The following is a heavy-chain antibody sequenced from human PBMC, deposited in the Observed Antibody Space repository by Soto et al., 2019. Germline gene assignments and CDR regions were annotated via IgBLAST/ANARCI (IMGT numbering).Heavy chain of an antibody. Sequence: GGSLRLSCAASGFTFSSYAMHWVRQAPGKGLEWVAVISYDGSNKYYADSVKGRFTISRDNSKNTLYLQMNSLRAEDTAVYYCARGLDYWGQGTLVTVSS. V-gene: IGHV3-30-3*01. CDR3: ARGLDY. J-gene: IGHJ4*02. CDR2: ISYDGSNK. CDR1: GFTFSSYA.